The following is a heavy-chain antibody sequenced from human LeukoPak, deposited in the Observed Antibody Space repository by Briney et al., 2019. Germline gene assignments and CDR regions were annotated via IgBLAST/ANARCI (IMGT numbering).Heavy chain of an antibody. Sequence: SETLSLTCAVYGGSFSGYYWSWIRQPPGKGLEWIGEINHSGSTNYNPSLKSRVTISVGTSKNQFSLKLSSVTAADTAVYYCARGPRGTAATDYWGQGTLVTVSS. CDR3: ARGPRGTAATDY. CDR2: INHSGST. D-gene: IGHD2-15*01. V-gene: IGHV4-34*01. CDR1: GGSFSGYY. J-gene: IGHJ4*02.